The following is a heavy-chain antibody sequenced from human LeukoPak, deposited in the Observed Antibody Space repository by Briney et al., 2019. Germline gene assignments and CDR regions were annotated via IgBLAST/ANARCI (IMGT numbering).Heavy chain of an antibody. CDR2: IYTSGST. V-gene: IGHV4-61*02. CDR1: GGSINSGDYY. Sequence: SETLSLTCTVSGGSINSGDYYWSWIRQPAGKGLEWIGRIYTSGSTNYNPSLKSRVTMSVDTSKNQFSLKLSSVTAADTAVYYCAREGIAAAGGRFDPWGQGTLVTVSS. CDR3: AREGIAAAGGRFDP. D-gene: IGHD6-13*01. J-gene: IGHJ5*02.